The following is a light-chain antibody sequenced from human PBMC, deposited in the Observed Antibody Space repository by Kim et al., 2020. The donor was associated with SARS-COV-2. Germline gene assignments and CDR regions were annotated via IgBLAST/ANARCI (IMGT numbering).Light chain of an antibody. J-gene: IGKJ2*01. V-gene: IGKV3-11*01. Sequence: EIVLTQSPATLSLSPGERATLSCRASQSVGSYLAWYQQKPGQAPRLLIYDASNRATGIPARFSGSGSVTDFTLTISNLEPEDFGVYYCQQRSSWLYTFGQGTKLEI. CDR2: DAS. CDR1: QSVGSY. CDR3: QQRSSWLYT.